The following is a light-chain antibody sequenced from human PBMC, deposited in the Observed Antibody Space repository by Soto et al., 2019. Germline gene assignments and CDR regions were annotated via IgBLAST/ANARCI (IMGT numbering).Light chain of an antibody. CDR3: QQLWT. CDR1: QSISSW. CDR2: KAS. Sequence: DIQMTQSPSTLSASVGDRVTITCRASQSISSWLAWYQQKPGKAPKLLIYKASSLESGVPSRFGGSGSGTEFTLTISSLQPDDFATYYCQQLWTFGQGTKVEIK. V-gene: IGKV1-5*03. J-gene: IGKJ1*01.